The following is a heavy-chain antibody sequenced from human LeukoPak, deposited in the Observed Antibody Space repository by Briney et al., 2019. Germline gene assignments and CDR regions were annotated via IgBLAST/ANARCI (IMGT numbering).Heavy chain of an antibody. J-gene: IGHJ4*02. V-gene: IGHV3-21*01. CDR1: GFTFSTYD. D-gene: IGHD3-3*01. Sequence: PGGSLRLSCAASGFTFSTYDMNWVRQAPGKGLEWVSSISSRSSSIYYADSEKGRFTISRDNAKSSLYLQMNSLRAEDTAVYWCARDYIAYDPLDYWGQGTLVTVSS. CDR3: ARDYIAYDPLDY. CDR2: ISSRSSSI.